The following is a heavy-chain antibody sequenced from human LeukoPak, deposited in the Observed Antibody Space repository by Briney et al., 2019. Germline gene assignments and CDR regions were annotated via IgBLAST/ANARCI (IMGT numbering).Heavy chain of an antibody. CDR1: GITFSNYN. D-gene: IGHD6-6*01. CDR3: AREESSSSGYYFDY. V-gene: IGHV3-21*01. Sequence: GGSLRLSCAAPGITFSNYNMNWVRQAPGKGLEWISSITSSSSYTFYADSVKGRFTISRDNAKNSLYLQMNSLRAEDTAVYYCAREESSSSGYYFDYWGQGALVTVSS. CDR2: ITSSSSYT. J-gene: IGHJ4*02.